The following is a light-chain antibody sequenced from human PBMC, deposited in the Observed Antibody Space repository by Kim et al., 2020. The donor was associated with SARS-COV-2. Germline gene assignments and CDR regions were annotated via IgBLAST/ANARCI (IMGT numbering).Light chain of an antibody. V-gene: IGLV6-57*01. CDR1: SGSIASNY. CDR2: DDN. CDR3: QSYDTTTWV. J-gene: IGLJ3*02. Sequence: GKTVTISCTRSSGSIASNYLQWYQQRPGSSPTTVVYDDNQRPSGVPDRFSGSIDSSSNSASLTISGLKTEDEADYYCQSYDTTTWVFGGGTQLTVL.